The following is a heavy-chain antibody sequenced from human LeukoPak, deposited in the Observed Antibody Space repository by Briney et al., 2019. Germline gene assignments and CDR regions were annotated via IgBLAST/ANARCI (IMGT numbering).Heavy chain of an antibody. Sequence: ASVKVSCKASGYTFTGYYMHWVRQAPGQGLEWMGWINPNSGGTNYAQKFQGRVTMTRDTSISTAYMELSRLRSDDTAVYYCARDGASGYCSGGSCYSYYYGMDVWGQGTTVTVFS. J-gene: IGHJ6*02. V-gene: IGHV1-2*02. CDR2: INPNSGGT. CDR1: GYTFTGYY. D-gene: IGHD2-15*01. CDR3: ARDGASGYCSGGSCYSYYYGMDV.